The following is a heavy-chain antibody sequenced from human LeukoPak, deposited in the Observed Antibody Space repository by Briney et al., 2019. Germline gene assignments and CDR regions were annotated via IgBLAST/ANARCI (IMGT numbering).Heavy chain of an antibody. D-gene: IGHD1-1*01. CDR1: GITISANF. Sequence: GGSLRLSCAASGITISANFMSWVRQAPGQGLEWVSGLHIGGNTDYVDSVRGRFIISRDNSRNMLFLQMNNLRPEDTAVYYCTRYDIQKGWFGPWGQGTLVTVSS. J-gene: IGHJ5*02. CDR3: TRYDIQKGWFGP. V-gene: IGHV3-53*01. CDR2: LHIGGNT.